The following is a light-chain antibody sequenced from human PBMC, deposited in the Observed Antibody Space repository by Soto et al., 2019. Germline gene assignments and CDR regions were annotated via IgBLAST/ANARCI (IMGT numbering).Light chain of an antibody. J-gene: IGKJ1*01. Sequence: DIQMTQSPSTLSVSVGDRVTITCRASQTISSWLAWYQQKPGKAPKLLIYKASTLKSGVPSRFSGSGSGTEFTLTISSLQPDDFATYYCQQYNSYSGAFGQGTKVELK. CDR2: KAS. V-gene: IGKV1-5*03. CDR3: QQYNSYSGA. CDR1: QTISSW.